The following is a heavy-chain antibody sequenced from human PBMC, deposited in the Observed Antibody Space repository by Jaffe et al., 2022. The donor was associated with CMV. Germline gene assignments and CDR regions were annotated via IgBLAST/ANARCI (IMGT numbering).Heavy chain of an antibody. V-gene: IGHV3-30*03. J-gene: IGHJ4*02. CDR1: GFTFSSYG. D-gene: IGHD6-19*01. CDR2: ISYDGSNK. CDR3: ASDHSGWYKVGFDY. Sequence: QVQLVESGGGVVQPGRSLRLSCAASGFTFSSYGMHWVRQAPGKGLEWVAVISYDGSNKYYADSVKGRFTISRDNSKNTLYLQMNSLRAEDTAVYYCASDHSGWYKVGFDYWGQGTLVTVSS.